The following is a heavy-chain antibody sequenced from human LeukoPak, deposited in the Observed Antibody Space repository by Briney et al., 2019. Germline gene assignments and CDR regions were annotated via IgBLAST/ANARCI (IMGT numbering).Heavy chain of an antibody. CDR3: AKVTMIVGYAFDI. CDR2: ISGSGGST. CDR1: GFTFSSYA. J-gene: IGHJ3*02. Sequence: GGSLRLSCAASGFTFSSYAMSWVRQAPGKGLKWVSAISGSGGSTYYADSVKGRFTISRDNSKNTLYLQMNSLRAEDTAVYYCAKVTMIVGYAFDIWGQGTMVTVSS. D-gene: IGHD3-22*01. V-gene: IGHV3-23*01.